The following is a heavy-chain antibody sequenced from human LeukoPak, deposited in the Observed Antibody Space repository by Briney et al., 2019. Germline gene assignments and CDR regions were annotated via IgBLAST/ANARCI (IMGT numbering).Heavy chain of an antibody. CDR1: GFTFSSYA. Sequence: GGSRRLSCAASGFTFSSYAMHWVRQAPGKGLEWVAVISYDGSNKYYANSVKGRFTISRDNSKNTLYLQMNSLRAEDTAVYYCARELYGSGSYSLDYWGQGTLVTVSS. V-gene: IGHV3-30*04. CDR2: ISYDGSNK. D-gene: IGHD3-10*01. J-gene: IGHJ4*02. CDR3: ARELYGSGSYSLDY.